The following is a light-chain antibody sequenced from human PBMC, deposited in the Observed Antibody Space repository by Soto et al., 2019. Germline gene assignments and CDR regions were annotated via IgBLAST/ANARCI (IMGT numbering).Light chain of an antibody. Sequence: DIQMTQSPSTLSASVGDRVTITCRASQSISSWLAWYQQKPGKAPKVLIYEASSLESGVPSRFSGRGSGTEFTLTISSLQPDDFATYYCQQYSSSSVTFGQGTKVDIK. V-gene: IGKV1-5*01. CDR3: QQYSSSSVT. CDR2: EAS. J-gene: IGKJ1*01. CDR1: QSISSW.